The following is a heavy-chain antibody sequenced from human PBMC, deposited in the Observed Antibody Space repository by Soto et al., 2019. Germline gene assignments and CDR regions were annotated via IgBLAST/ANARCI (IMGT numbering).Heavy chain of an antibody. Sequence: PSETLSRTCTVSGGSISSYYWSWIRQPPGKGLEWIGYIYYSGSTNYNPSLKSRVTISVDTSKNQFSLKLSSVTAADTAVYYCARGPATYYDFWSGSGYFDYWGQGTLVTVSS. J-gene: IGHJ4*02. D-gene: IGHD3-3*01. CDR3: ARGPATYYDFWSGSGYFDY. V-gene: IGHV4-59*01. CDR1: GGSISSYY. CDR2: IYYSGST.